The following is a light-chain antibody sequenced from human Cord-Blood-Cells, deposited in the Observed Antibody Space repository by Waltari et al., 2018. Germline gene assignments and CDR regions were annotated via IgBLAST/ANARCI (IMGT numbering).Light chain of an antibody. CDR3: QQYDNLPLT. Sequence: LQVNQSPFFPSAFVRGRITITCQASQDISNLLNWYQQKPGKAPKLLIYDASNLETGVPSRFSGSGSGTDFTFTISSLQPEDIATYYCQQYDNLPLTFGGGTKVEIK. CDR2: DAS. CDR1: QDISNL. J-gene: IGKJ4*01. V-gene: IGKV1-33*01.